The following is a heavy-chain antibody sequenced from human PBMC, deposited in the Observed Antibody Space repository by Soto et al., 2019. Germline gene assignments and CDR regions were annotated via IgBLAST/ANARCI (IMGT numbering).Heavy chain of an antibody. D-gene: IGHD5-18*01. J-gene: IGHJ6*02. CDR1: GGTFSSYA. Sequence: QVKLVQSGAEVKKPGSSVMVSCKASGGTFSSYAISWVRQAPGQGLEWMGGIIPIFGTANYAQKFQGRVTITADKSTSTAYMELSSLRSEDTAVYYCARDVGYNYKGGMDVWGQGTTVTVSS. CDR3: ARDVGYNYKGGMDV. V-gene: IGHV1-69*06. CDR2: IIPIFGTA.